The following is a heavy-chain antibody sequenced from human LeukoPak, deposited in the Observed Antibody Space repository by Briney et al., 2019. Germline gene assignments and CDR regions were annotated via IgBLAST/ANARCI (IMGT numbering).Heavy chain of an antibody. Sequence: SETLSLTCTVSGGSISSSSYHWGWIRQSPGEGLQWITSMSYSGATYYNPSLQSRVTISVDTSKYQFSLKLYSVTAAGTAVYYCARHCRAVLVVPVARGDYFDYLGQGTLVTVSS. CDR3: ARHCRAVLVVPVARGDYFDY. CDR1: GGSISSSSYH. J-gene: IGHJ4*02. V-gene: IGHV4-39*01. D-gene: IGHD2-2*01. CDR2: MSYSGAT.